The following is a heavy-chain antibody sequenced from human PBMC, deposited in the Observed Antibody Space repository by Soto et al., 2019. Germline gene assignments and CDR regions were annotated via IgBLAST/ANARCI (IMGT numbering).Heavy chain of an antibody. D-gene: IGHD5-18*01. Sequence: ASVKVSCKASGYTFTSYGISWVRRAPGQGLEWMGWISAYNGNTNYAQKLQGRVTMTTDTSTGTAYMELRSLRSDDTAVYYCARDRGQLYYYYYMDVWGKGTTVTVSS. CDR3: ARDRGQLYYYYYMDV. J-gene: IGHJ6*03. CDR1: GYTFTSYG. V-gene: IGHV1-18*01. CDR2: ISAYNGNT.